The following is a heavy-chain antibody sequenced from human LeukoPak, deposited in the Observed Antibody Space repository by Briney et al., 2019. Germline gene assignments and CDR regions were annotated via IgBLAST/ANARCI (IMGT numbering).Heavy chain of an antibody. Sequence: SETLSLTCTVSGGSISSYYWSWIRQPAGKGLEWIGRIYTSGSTNYNPSLKSRVTMSVDTSKNQFSLKLSSVTAADTAVYYCARDGVYYYDSSGYSAAPGSAFDIWGQGTMVTVSS. D-gene: IGHD3-22*01. CDR1: GGSISSYY. V-gene: IGHV4-4*07. CDR3: ARDGVYYYDSSGYSAAPGSAFDI. CDR2: IYTSGST. J-gene: IGHJ3*02.